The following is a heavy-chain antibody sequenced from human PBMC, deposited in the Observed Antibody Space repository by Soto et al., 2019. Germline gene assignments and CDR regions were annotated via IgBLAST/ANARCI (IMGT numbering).Heavy chain of an antibody. Sequence: QEQLAESGGGLVKPGGSLRLSCAASGFSFNVYYMTWIRQAPGSGLEWVASISILGDSTYYADSVKGRFTISRDNARNSLHLQMDTLRAEDTAVYYCARDRPGTRTLPHKTFNTWGQGTTVTVAS. CDR2: ISILGDST. J-gene: IGHJ3*02. CDR3: ARDRPGTRTLPHKTFNT. V-gene: IGHV3-11*01. CDR1: GFSFNVYY.